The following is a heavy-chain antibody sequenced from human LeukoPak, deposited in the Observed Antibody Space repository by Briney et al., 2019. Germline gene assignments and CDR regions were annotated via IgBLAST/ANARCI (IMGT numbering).Heavy chain of an antibody. CDR3: ARGRQDVNMILVVMAGVSYYLDV. Sequence: SETLSLTCAVYGGSFSDYYWTWIRQTPGRGLEWIGEMSPSGSSNYNPSLKSRVTISVDTSKNQFSLKLRSVTAADTAVYYCARGRQDVNMILVVMAGVSYYLDVWSKGTTVTVS. CDR1: GGSFSDYY. J-gene: IGHJ6*03. CDR2: MSPSGSS. D-gene: IGHD3-22*01. V-gene: IGHV4-34*01.